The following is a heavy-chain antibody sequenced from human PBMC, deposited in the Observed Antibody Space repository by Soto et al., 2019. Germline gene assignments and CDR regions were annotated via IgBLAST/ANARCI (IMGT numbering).Heavy chain of an antibody. CDR2: ISGRGGST. Sequence: EVQPLESGGGLVLPGGSLRLSCAASGFIFSDYSMSWVRQAPGKGLEWVSGISGRGGSTYYADSVKGRFTISGDSSRNTLFLQMNSLRAEDTALYFCARSSGDTWEQYYFDYWGQGTLVPVSS. CDR1: GFIFSDYS. V-gene: IGHV3-23*01. J-gene: IGHJ4*02. D-gene: IGHD1-1*01. CDR3: ARSSGDTWEQYYFDY.